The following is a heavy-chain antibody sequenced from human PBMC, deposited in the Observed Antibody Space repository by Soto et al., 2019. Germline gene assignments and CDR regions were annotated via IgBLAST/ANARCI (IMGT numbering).Heavy chain of an antibody. J-gene: IGHJ4*02. CDR1: VFTFSSYG. D-gene: IGHD6-19*01. V-gene: IGHV3-30*18. Sequence: PGGSLRLSCAASVFTFSSYGMHWVRQAPGKGLEWVAVISYDGSNKYYADSVKGRFTISRDNSKNTLYLQMNSLRAEDTAVYYCAKDKGSGWYFAFDYWGQGTPVTVSS. CDR3: AKDKGSGWYFAFDY. CDR2: ISYDGSNK.